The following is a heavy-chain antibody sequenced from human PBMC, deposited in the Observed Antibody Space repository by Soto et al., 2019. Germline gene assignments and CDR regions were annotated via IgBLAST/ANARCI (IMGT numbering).Heavy chain of an antibody. CDR2: IDSDGTTT. CDR1: GLTLSRYW. D-gene: IGHD6-6*01. CDR3: VSSEGSSISTY. Sequence: GGSLRLSCAASGLTLSRYWMHWVRQAPGKGPVWVSRIDSDGTTTHYAGSVKGRFTISRDNAKNTLFLQMNSLVTEDTAVYYCVSSEGSSISTYWGQGTLVTVSS. J-gene: IGHJ4*02. V-gene: IGHV3-74*01.